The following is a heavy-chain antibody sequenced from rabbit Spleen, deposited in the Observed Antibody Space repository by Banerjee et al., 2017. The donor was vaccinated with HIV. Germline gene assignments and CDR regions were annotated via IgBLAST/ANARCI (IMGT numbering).Heavy chain of an antibody. CDR3: ARDLTGIIGWNFYL. D-gene: IGHD1-1*01. CDR1: GFDISKNG. V-gene: IGHV1S40*01. J-gene: IGHJ4*01. Sequence: ESGGGLVQPGGSLKLSCTVSGFDISKNGVTWVRQAPGKGLEWIACINIVTGKSVYASWAKGRFTMSRTSSTTVTLQMTSLTAADTATYFCARDLTGIIGWNFYLWGQGTLVTVS. CDR2: INIVTGKS.